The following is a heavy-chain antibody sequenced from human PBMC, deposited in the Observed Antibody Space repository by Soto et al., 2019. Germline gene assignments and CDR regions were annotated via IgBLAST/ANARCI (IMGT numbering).Heavy chain of an antibody. CDR3: ARLQTAVPHY. Sequence: QVQLQESGPGLVMPSETLSLTCSVSGDSISGSPYYWGWIRQPPGKRLEWIGSIFHDGYIVYTPSLKSRVAISVDTSKNQFSLNLTSVAAADTAIYFFARLQTAVPHYWGQGILVTVSS. D-gene: IGHD6-13*01. J-gene: IGHJ4*02. V-gene: IGHV4-39*01. CDR2: IFHDGYI. CDR1: GDSISGSPYY.